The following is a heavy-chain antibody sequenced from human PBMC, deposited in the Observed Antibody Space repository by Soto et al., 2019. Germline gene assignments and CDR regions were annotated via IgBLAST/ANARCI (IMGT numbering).Heavy chain of an antibody. D-gene: IGHD2-2*01. V-gene: IGHV3-21*01. CDR3: ARARRSADIVVVPAAIGLGSYCYYYMDV. J-gene: IGHJ6*03. CDR2: MNRNRSEK. Sequence: PGGSLSLSCAASGFTFSSYCMNWVRQAPGKGLEWGSSMNRNRSEKYYVDSVKGRFTISRDNAKNSLYLQMNSLRAEDKAVYYCARARRSADIVVVPAAIGLGSYCYYYMDVWGKGTTVTVSS. CDR1: GFTFSSYC.